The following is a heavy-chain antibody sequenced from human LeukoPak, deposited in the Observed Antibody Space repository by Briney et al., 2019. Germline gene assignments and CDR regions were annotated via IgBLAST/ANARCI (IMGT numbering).Heavy chain of an antibody. Sequence: ASVKVSCKASGYTFTGYYMHWVRQAPGQGLEWMGWINPNSGGTNYAQKFQGRVTMTRETTITTAYMELSRLGSDDTAVYYCARDGGTSHFDYWGQGTLVTVSS. CDR3: ARDGGTSHFDY. CDR2: INPNSGGT. CDR1: GYTFTGYY. V-gene: IGHV1-2*02. J-gene: IGHJ4*02. D-gene: IGHD4-23*01.